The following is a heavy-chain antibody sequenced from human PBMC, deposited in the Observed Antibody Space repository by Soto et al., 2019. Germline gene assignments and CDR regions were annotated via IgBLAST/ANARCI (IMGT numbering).Heavy chain of an antibody. CDR1: GGSISSSNYY. Sequence: SETLSLTCTVSGGSISSSNYYWSWIRQAPGKGLEWIGYIFYSGSTDYNPSLKSRVTISVDTSKNQFSLKLNFVTAVDTAVYYCARDVGRFLGGMDVWGHGTTVTVSS. V-gene: IGHV4-61*01. CDR2: IFYSGST. J-gene: IGHJ6*02. CDR3: ARDVGRFLGGMDV. D-gene: IGHD3-3*01.